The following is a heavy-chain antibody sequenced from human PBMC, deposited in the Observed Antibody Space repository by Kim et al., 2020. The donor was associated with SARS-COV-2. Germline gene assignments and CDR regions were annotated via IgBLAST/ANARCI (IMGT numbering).Heavy chain of an antibody. Sequence: SETLSLTCAVYGGSFSGYYWSWIRQPPGKGLEWIGEINHSGSTNYNPSLKSRVTISVDTSKNQFSLKLSSVTAADTAVYYCARGGRIVVVPAAAYWFDPWGQGTLVTVSS. V-gene: IGHV4-34*01. CDR1: GGSFSGYY. J-gene: IGHJ5*02. D-gene: IGHD2-2*01. CDR2: INHSGST. CDR3: ARGGRIVVVPAAAYWFDP.